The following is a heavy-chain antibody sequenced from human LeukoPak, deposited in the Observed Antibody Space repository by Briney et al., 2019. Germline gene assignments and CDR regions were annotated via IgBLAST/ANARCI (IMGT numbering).Heavy chain of an antibody. J-gene: IGHJ4*02. D-gene: IGHD6-6*01. CDR1: GGSISSGGYY. CDR2: IYYSGRI. Sequence: SQTLSLTCTVSGGSISSGGYYWSWIRQHPGKGLEWMGYIYYSGRIYYNPSLESRVIISLDTSKNQFSLKLSSVTAADTAVYYCARRSSSSGYFDYWGQGTLVTVSS. V-gene: IGHV4-31*03. CDR3: ARRSSSSGYFDY.